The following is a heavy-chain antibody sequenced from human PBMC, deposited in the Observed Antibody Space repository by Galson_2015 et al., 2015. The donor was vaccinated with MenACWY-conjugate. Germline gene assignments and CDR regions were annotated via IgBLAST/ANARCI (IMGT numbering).Heavy chain of an antibody. V-gene: IGHV1-18*04. CDR3: ASDRTGPPAGYFDY. Sequence: SVKVSCKASGYTFTSYGISWVRQSPGQGLEWMGWISAYNGNTNYAQKLQGRVTMTTDTSTSTAYMELRSLRSDETAVYYCASDRTGPPAGYFDYWGQGTLVTVSS. J-gene: IGHJ4*02. D-gene: IGHD1-1*01. CDR2: ISAYNGNT. CDR1: GYTFTSYG.